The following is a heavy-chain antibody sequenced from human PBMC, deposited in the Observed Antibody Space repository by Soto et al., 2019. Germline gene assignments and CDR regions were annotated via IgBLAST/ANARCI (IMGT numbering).Heavy chain of an antibody. Sequence: SETLSLTCTVSGGSISSGGYYWSWIRQHPGKGLEWIGYIYYSGSTYYNPSLKSRVTISVDTSKNQFSLKLSSVTAADTAVYYCARAIVVVPAAINWFDPWGQGTLVTVS. CDR3: ARAIVVVPAAINWFDP. CDR2: IYYSGST. D-gene: IGHD2-2*02. CDR1: GGSISSGGYY. V-gene: IGHV4-31*03. J-gene: IGHJ5*02.